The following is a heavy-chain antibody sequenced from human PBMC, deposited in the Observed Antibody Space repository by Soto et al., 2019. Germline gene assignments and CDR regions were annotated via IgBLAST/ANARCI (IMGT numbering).Heavy chain of an antibody. Sequence: GGSLRLSCAASGFTFSSYGMHWVRQAPGKGLEWVAVISYDGSNKYYADSVKGRFTISRDNSKNTLYLQMNSLRAEDTAVYYCARDTHDYGDYRFDYWGQGTLVTVSS. CDR1: GFTFSSYG. CDR2: ISYDGSNK. D-gene: IGHD4-17*01. V-gene: IGHV3-30*03. J-gene: IGHJ4*02. CDR3: ARDTHDYGDYRFDY.